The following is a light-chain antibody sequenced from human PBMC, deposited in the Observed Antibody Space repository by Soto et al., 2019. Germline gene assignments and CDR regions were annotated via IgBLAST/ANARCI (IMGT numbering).Light chain of an antibody. CDR3: QQYNSYPRT. V-gene: IGKV1-5*01. CDR1: QSISSW. CDR2: DAS. Sequence: DTQMTQSPSTLSASVGDRVTITCRASQSISSWLAWYQQKPGKAPKLLIYDASSLESGVPSRFSGSGSGTEFTLTISSLQPDDFATYYCQQYNSYPRTFGGGTKVEIK. J-gene: IGKJ4*01.